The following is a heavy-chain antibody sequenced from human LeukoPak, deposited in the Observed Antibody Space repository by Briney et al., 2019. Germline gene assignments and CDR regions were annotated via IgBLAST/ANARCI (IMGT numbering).Heavy chain of an antibody. CDR2: ITSNSRYI. CDR1: GFTFNRYT. Sequence: GGSLRLSCVASGFTFNRYTINWVRQAPGKGLEWVSSITSNSRYIFYADSVKGRFTISRDNAQNSLYLQMNSLRAEDTAVYYCARGLGSGRHAFDIWGQGTMVTVSS. J-gene: IGHJ3*02. V-gene: IGHV3-21*01. D-gene: IGHD3-10*01. CDR3: ARGLGSGRHAFDI.